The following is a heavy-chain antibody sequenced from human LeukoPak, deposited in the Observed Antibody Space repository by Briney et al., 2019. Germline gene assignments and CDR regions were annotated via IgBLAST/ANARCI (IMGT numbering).Heavy chain of an antibody. J-gene: IGHJ4*02. D-gene: IGHD3-10*01. CDR3: TSRPLLSYYGSGRTRSDY. CDR1: GDSISSDY. V-gene: IGHV3-15*01. Sequence: PSETLSLTCAVSGDSISSDYWSWVRQPPGKGLEWVGRIKSKTDGGTTDYAAPVKGRFTISRDDSKNTTYLQMNSLKTEDTAVYYCTSRPLLSYYGSGRTRSDYWGQGTLVTVSS. CDR2: IKSKTDGGTT.